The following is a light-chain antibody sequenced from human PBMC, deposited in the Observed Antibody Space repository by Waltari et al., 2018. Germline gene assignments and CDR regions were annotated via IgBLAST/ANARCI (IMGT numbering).Light chain of an antibody. CDR3: CAYAGDFL. CDR2: AVD. CDR1: SRDVGGYDY. Sequence: QPALTQPRSVSGSPGQSVTISCTGRSRDVGGYDYVSWYRQYPGTAPKLILHAVDKRPSGVPDRFSGSKSGNTASLTISGLQAEDEADYYCCAYAGDFLFGGGTKLTVL. V-gene: IGLV2-11*01. J-gene: IGLJ2*01.